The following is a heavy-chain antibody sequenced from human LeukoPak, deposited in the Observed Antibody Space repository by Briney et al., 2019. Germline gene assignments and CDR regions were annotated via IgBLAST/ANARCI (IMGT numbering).Heavy chain of an antibody. V-gene: IGHV4-39*01. CDR3: ARLGGIVAATSYFDY. CDR1: GGPINSSSYY. D-gene: IGHD1-26*01. J-gene: IGHJ4*02. Sequence: SETLSLTCTVSGGPINSSSYYWVWIRQPPGKGPEWIGTIYYSGITYYNPYLQSRVTVSVYTSKNQFSLKLSSVTAADTAVYHCARLGGIVAATSYFDYWGQGTLVTVSS. CDR2: IYYSGIT.